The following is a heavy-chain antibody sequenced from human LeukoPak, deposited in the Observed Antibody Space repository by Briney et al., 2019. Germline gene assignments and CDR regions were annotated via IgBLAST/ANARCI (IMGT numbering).Heavy chain of an antibody. D-gene: IGHD3-9*01. CDR3: AKAMGSQTGFAYYFDS. V-gene: IGHV3-23*01. J-gene: IGHJ4*02. CDR1: GFTFSSYA. CDR2: ISGSGGST. Sequence: GGSLRLSCAASGFTFSSYAMSWVRQAPGKGLEWVSAISGSGGSTYYAGSGKGRFIISRDNSKNTLSLQMNSLRAEDTAVYYCAKAMGSQTGFAYYFDSWGQGTLVTVSS.